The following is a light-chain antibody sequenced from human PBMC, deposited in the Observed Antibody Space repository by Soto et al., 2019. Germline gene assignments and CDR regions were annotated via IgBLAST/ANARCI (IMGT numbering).Light chain of an antibody. J-gene: IGLJ1*01. CDR1: SSDAGGYNY. Sequence: QSALTQPASVSGSPGQSIAISCTGTSSDAGGYNYVSWYQQYPGKAPKLVIYHVSNRPSGVSNRFSGSKSGNSASLTISGLQAEDEADYYCSSYTRTSTYVFGTGTKLTLL. CDR2: HVS. V-gene: IGLV2-14*01. CDR3: SSYTRTSTYV.